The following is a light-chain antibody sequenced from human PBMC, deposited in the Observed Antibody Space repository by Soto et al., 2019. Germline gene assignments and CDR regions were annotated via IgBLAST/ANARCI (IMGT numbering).Light chain of an antibody. V-gene: IGKV1-27*01. J-gene: IGKJ2*01. Sequence: DIQMTQSPSSLSASVGDRVTITCRASEGISTYLAWYQKKQGKIPNLLIYAASTLQSGGPSRFSGSGSGTDFTLTISSLQPEDVATYYCQEYNSVPYTFGQGTKLEIK. CDR2: AAS. CDR3: QEYNSVPYT. CDR1: EGISTY.